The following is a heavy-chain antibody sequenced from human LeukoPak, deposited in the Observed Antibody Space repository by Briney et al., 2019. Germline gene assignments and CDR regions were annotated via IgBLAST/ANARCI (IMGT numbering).Heavy chain of an antibody. Sequence: GGSLRLSCAASGFTVSSIHMVWVRQAPGKGLEWVSVTYTGGNSYYADSVKGRFIISRDISKNTLYLQMNSLRAEDTAVYYCARDRPYYSYCFDIWGQGTMVTVSS. D-gene: IGHD2-21*01. J-gene: IGHJ3*02. CDR2: TYTGGNS. CDR3: ARDRPYYSYCFDI. CDR1: GFTVSSIH. V-gene: IGHV3-53*01.